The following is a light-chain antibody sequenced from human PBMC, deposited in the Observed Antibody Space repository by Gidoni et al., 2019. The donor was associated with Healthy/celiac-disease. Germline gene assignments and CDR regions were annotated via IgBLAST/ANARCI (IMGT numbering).Light chain of an antibody. Sequence: QSVLTQPHSGTGAPGQRVTISCTGSSSNIGAGYDVHWYQQLPGTAPKLLIYGNSNRPSVVPARFSGSTSCTSASLAITGLPAEDEADYYCQSSDSSLSGYVVFGGGPKLPVL. V-gene: IGLV1-40*01. J-gene: IGLJ2*01. CDR1: SSNIGAGYD. CDR3: QSSDSSLSGYVV. CDR2: GNS.